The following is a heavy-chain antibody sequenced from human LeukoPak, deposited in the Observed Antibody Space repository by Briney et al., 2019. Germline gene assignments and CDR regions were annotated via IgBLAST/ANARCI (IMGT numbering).Heavy chain of an antibody. J-gene: IGHJ3*02. CDR2: SSWRSGII. CDR1: RFIFDDHG. Sequence: GGSLRLSCAASRFIFDDHGMHWVRQAPGKGLEWVSGSSWRSGIIGYADSVKGRLTISRDNAKNSLYLQMESLRAEDTAVYYCAKDTGSPADAITMEDNAFDIWGQGTMVTLPS. CDR3: AKDTGSPADAITMEDNAFDI. V-gene: IGHV3-9*01. D-gene: IGHD3-3*01.